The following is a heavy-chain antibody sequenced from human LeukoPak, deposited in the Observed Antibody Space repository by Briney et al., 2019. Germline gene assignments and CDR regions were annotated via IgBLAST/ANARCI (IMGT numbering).Heavy chain of an antibody. CDR3: ARPATAMTVTTALAY. Sequence: SETLSLTCTVSGGSISSSSYYWGWIRQPPGKGLEWIGSIYYSGSTYYNPSLKSRVTISVDTSKNQFSLKLSSVTAADTAVYYCARPATAMTVTTALAYWGQGTLVTVSS. CDR2: IYYSGST. J-gene: IGHJ4*02. D-gene: IGHD4-17*01. V-gene: IGHV4-39*01. CDR1: GGSISSSSYY.